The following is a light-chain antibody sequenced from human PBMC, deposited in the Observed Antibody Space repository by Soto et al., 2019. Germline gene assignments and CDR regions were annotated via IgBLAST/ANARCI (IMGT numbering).Light chain of an antibody. CDR1: QDISHF. CDR3: QQYDNPPLT. J-gene: IGKJ4*01. Sequence: DIQMTQSPSSLSASVGDRVTLTRQAGQDISHFLNWYQHKPGEAPKLLIYDASKLETGVPSRFSGSGSGTDFTFTITTLQPEDIATYYCQQYDNPPLTFGGGTKVQI. CDR2: DAS. V-gene: IGKV1-33*01.